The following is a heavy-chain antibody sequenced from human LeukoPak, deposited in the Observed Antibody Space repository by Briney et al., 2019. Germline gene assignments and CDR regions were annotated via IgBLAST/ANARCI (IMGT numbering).Heavy chain of an antibody. Sequence: ASVKVSCKASGYTFTGYYMHWVRQAPGQGLDWMGWINPNSGCTNYAQKFQGRVTMTRDASISTAYMELSRLRSDDTAVYYCARGTRVIVVVPAAKCPYWGQGTLVTVSS. CDR2: INPNSGCT. J-gene: IGHJ4*02. D-gene: IGHD2-2*01. CDR1: GYTFTGYY. V-gene: IGHV1-2*02. CDR3: ARGTRVIVVVPAAKCPY.